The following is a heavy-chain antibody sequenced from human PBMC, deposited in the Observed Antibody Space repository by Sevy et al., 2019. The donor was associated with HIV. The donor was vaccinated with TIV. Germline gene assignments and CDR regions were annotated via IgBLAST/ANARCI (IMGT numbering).Heavy chain of an antibody. Sequence: GGSLRLSCTSSGLTFSSSGMHWVRQAPGKGLEWVAFIRYDGSDKYYADSVKDRFTISRDNSKNTLYLQMNSLRAEDTAVYYCASLPNNYYDRGGYSGDDAFDIWGQGTMVTVSS. V-gene: IGHV3-30*02. D-gene: IGHD3-22*01. CDR3: ASLPNNYYDRGGYSGDDAFDI. CDR2: IRYDGSDK. J-gene: IGHJ3*02. CDR1: GLTFSSSG.